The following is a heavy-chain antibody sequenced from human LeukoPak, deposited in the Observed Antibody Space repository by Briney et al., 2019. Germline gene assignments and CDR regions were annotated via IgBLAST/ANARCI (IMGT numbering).Heavy chain of an antibody. V-gene: IGHV4-34*01. J-gene: IGHJ6*03. CDR1: GGSFSGYY. CDR2: INHSGST. CDR3: ATRRGYYYYYMDV. Sequence: SETLSLTCAVYGGSFSGYYWSWIRQPPGKGPEWIGEINHSGSTNYNPSLKSRVTISVDTSKNQFPLKLSSVTAADTAVYYCATRRGYYYYYMDVWGKGTTVTVSS.